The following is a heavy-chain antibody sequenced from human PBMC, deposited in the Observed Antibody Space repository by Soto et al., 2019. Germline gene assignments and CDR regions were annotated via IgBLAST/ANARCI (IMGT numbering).Heavy chain of an antibody. V-gene: IGHV3-30-3*01. CDR1: GFTFSSYA. Sequence: PGGSLRLSCAASGFTFSSYAMHWVRQAPGKGLEWVAVIPYDGSNKYYADSVKGRFTISRDNSKNTLYLQMNSLRAEDTAVYYCARENSSGWPFDYWGQGTLVTVS. J-gene: IGHJ4*02. CDR3: ARENSSGWPFDY. CDR2: IPYDGSNK. D-gene: IGHD6-19*01.